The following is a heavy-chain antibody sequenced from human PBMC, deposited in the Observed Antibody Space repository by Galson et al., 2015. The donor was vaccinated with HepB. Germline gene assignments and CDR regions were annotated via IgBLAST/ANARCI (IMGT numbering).Heavy chain of an antibody. CDR1: GGSISSGSYY. CDR2: IYTSGST. D-gene: IGHD4-17*01. J-gene: IGHJ4*02. CDR3: AREGGWGTVTN. Sequence: LSLTCTVSGGSISSGSYYWSWIRQPAGKGLEWIGRIYTSGSTNYNPSLKSRVTMSVDTSKNQFSLKLSSVTAADTAVYYCAREGGWGTVTNWGQGTLGTVSS. V-gene: IGHV4-61*02.